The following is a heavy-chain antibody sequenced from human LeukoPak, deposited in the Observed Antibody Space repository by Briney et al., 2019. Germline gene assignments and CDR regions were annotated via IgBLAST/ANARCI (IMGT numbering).Heavy chain of an antibody. CDR2: INPNSGGT. CDR1: GYTFTGYY. V-gene: IGHV1-2*02. Sequence: GASVKVSCKASGYTFTGYYMHWVRQAPGQGLEWMGWINPNSGGTNYAQKFQGRVTMTRDTSISTAYMDMRSLRSDDTAVYYCVRDRGNPLYYYDTSGSSFDYWGQGTLVTVSS. D-gene: IGHD3-22*01. J-gene: IGHJ4*02. CDR3: VRDRGNPLYYYDTSGSSFDY.